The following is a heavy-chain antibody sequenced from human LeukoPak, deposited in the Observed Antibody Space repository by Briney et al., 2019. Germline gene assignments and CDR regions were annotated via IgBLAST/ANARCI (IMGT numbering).Heavy chain of an antibody. CDR2: MAPNSGDT. CDR1: GHSFTTQY. V-gene: IGHV1-2*02. J-gene: IGHJ5*02. D-gene: IGHD3-22*01. CDR3: ARGWGYDSRGIIWFDP. Sequence: ASVKVSCKGSGHSFTTQYIHWLRQAPGQGFEWMGWMAPNSGDTKYDQKFQGRVTLTRDTSISTAYVELSGLTSDDTAVYSCARGWGYDSRGIIWFDPWGQGTLVTVSS.